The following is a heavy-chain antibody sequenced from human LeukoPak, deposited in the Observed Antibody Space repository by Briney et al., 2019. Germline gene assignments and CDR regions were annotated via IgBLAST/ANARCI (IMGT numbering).Heavy chain of an antibody. CDR1: GGTFSSYA. J-gene: IGHJ4*02. D-gene: IGHD3-3*01. Sequence: SVKVSCKASGGTFSSYAISWVRQAPGQGLEWMGGIIPIFGTANYAQKLQGRVTMTTDTSTSTAYMELRSLRSDDTAVYYCARDLPFDDFWSEKQDYWGQGTLVTVSS. CDR2: IIPIFGTA. V-gene: IGHV1-69*05. CDR3: ARDLPFDDFWSEKQDY.